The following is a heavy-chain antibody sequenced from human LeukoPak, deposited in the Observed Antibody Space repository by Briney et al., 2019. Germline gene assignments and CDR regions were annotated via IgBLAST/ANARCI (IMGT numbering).Heavy chain of an antibody. D-gene: IGHD4/OR15-4a*01. CDR1: GGSIRSSSYY. CDR2: IYYSGST. V-gene: IGHV4-39*01. Sequence: SGTLSLTCTVPGGSIRSSSYYWGWIRQPPGKGLEWIGSIYYSGSTYYNPSLKSRVTISVDTSRNQFSLNLNSVTAADTAVYYCARQRWGDYGRVDYWGQGTLVTVSS. CDR3: ARQRWGDYGRVDY. J-gene: IGHJ4*02.